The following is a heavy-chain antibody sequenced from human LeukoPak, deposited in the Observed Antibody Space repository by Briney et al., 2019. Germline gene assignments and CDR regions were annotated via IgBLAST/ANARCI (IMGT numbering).Heavy chain of an antibody. CDR3: ATEIRPNDS. CDR1: GFTFSSYA. J-gene: IGHJ5*02. D-gene: IGHD2-8*01. CDR2: INQDESVK. Sequence: PGGSLRLSCEASGFTFSSYAMSWVRQAPGKGLEWVANINQDESVKHYVDSVRGRFTISRDNAKNSLFLQMHSLRAEDTAVYYCATEIRPNDSWGQGTLVTVSS. V-gene: IGHV3-7*03.